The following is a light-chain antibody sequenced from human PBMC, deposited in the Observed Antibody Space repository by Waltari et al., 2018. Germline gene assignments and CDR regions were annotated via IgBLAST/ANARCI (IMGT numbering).Light chain of an antibody. CDR1: QSISSW. J-gene: IGKJ1*01. CDR3: QQYNSYSRT. CDR2: KAS. Sequence: DIQMTQSPSTLSASVGARVTITCRASQSISSWLAWYQQKPGKAPKLPFYKASSLESGVPSRFSGSGSGTEFTLTISSLQPDDFATYYCQQYNSYSRTFGQGTKVEIK. V-gene: IGKV1-5*03.